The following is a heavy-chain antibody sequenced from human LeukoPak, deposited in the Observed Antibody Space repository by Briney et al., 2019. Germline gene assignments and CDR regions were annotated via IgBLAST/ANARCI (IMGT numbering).Heavy chain of an antibody. CDR1: GGSISSSSYY. Sequence: PSEALSLTCTVSGGSISSSSYYWGWIRQPPGKGLEWIGRIYTSGSTDYNPALKSRVTISVDTSKNQFSLKLSSVTAADTAVYYCAREAYYYGSVPDPWGQGTLVTVSS. J-gene: IGHJ5*02. D-gene: IGHD3-10*01. CDR3: AREAYYYGSVPDP. V-gene: IGHV4-39*07. CDR2: IYTSGST.